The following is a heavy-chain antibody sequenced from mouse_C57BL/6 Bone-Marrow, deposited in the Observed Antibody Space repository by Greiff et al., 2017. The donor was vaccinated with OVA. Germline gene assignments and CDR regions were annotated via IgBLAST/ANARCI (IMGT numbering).Heavy chain of an antibody. CDR3: ARDEVGMVTTDYAMDY. V-gene: IGHV5-4*01. Sequence: EVNVVESGGGLVKPGGSLKLSCAASGFTFSSYAMSWVRQTPEKRLEWVATISDGGSYTYYPDNVKGRFTISRDNAKNNLYLQMSHLKSEDTAMYYCARDEVGMVTTDYAMDYWGQGTSVTVSS. D-gene: IGHD2-2*01. CDR1: GFTFSSYA. J-gene: IGHJ4*01. CDR2: ISDGGSYT.